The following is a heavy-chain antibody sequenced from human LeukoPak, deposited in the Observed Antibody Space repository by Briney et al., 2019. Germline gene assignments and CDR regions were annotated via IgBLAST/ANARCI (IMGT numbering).Heavy chain of an antibody. CDR1: GGSISSSSAY. V-gene: IGHV4-39*01. Sequence: SETLSLTCTVSGGSISSSSAYWGWIRQPPGKGLEWIGSIYYSKNTYYNPSLKTRVTISAVTSKNQFSLTLGSVSATDTAVYYYVSPRGFSYGYFDYWGQGTLVTVSS. CDR2: IYYSKNT. CDR3: VSPRGFSYGYFDY. D-gene: IGHD5-18*01. J-gene: IGHJ4*02.